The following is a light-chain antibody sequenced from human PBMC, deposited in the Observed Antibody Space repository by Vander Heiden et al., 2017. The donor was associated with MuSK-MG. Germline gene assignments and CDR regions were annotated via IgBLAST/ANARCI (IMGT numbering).Light chain of an antibody. CDR1: SADVGNYKL. J-gene: IGLJ1*01. Sequence: SALTQPASVSGSPGQSITIPCPGTSADVGNYKLVSWYQQHPGKAPKLIIYEVTKRTSGVSNRFSGSKSGNTASLTISGLQAEDVADYYCCSYAGSITPGLVFGTGTTVTVL. CDR3: CSYAGSITPGLV. CDR2: EVT. V-gene: IGLV2-23*02.